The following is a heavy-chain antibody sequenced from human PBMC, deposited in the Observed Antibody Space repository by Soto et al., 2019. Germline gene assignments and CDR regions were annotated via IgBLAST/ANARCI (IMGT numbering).Heavy chain of an antibody. CDR1: GYTFTSYA. V-gene: IGHV1-3*01. D-gene: IGHD6-19*01. J-gene: IGHJ5*02. Sequence: ASVKVSCKASGYTFTSYAMHWVRQAPGQRLEWMGWINAGNGNTKYSQKFQGRVTITRDTSASTAYMELSSLRSEDTAVYYCARVAVAGTRQDNWFDPWGQGTLVTAPQ. CDR2: INAGNGNT. CDR3: ARVAVAGTRQDNWFDP.